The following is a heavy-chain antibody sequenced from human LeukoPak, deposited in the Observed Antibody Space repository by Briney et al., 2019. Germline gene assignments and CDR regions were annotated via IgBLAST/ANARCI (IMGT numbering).Heavy chain of an antibody. J-gene: IGHJ3*02. D-gene: IGHD2-2*01. CDR3: ARDMPPGDDAFDI. Sequence: GGSLRLSCAASGFTFSSYWMSWVRQAPGKGLEWVANIKQDGSEKYYVDSVKGRFTISRDNAKNSLYLQMNSLRAEDTAVYYCARDMPPGDDAFDIWGQGTMVTVSS. CDR1: GFTFSSYW. CDR2: IKQDGSEK. V-gene: IGHV3-7*01.